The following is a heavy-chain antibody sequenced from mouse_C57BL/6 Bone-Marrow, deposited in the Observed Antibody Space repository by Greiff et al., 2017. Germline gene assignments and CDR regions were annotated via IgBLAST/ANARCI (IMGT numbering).Heavy chain of an antibody. CDR1: GYSFTGYY. CDR3: ARNWDRFAY. J-gene: IGHJ3*01. D-gene: IGHD4-1*01. V-gene: IGHV1-42*01. Sequence: EVKLMESGPELVKPGASVKISCKASGYSFTGYYMNWVKQSPEKSLEWIGEINPSTGGTTYNQKFKAKATLTVDKSSSTAYMQLKSLTSEDSAVYYCARNWDRFAYWGQGTLVTVSA. CDR2: INPSTGGT.